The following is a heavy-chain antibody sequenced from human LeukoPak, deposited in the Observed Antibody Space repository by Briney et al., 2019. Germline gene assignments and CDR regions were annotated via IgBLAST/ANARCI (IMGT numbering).Heavy chain of an antibody. D-gene: IGHD2-2*01. Sequence: SQTLSLTCTVSGGSISSADYYWSWIRQPPRKGLEWIGYIYYSGSTYYNPSLKSRVTISLDTSKNQFSLKLTSVTAADTAMYYCARVITTGVVPAALAQMFDYWGQGTLVTVSS. CDR3: ARVITTGVVPAALAQMFDY. J-gene: IGHJ4*02. CDR1: GGSISSADYY. V-gene: IGHV4-31*03. CDR2: IYYSGST.